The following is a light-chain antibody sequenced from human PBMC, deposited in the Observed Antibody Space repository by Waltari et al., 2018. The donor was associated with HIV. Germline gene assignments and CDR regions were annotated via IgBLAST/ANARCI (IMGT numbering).Light chain of an antibody. J-gene: IGLJ2*01. CDR3: SSRDKSGHLVI. CDR1: SLRDYY. CDR2: GKN. Sequence: SSELTQDPSVSVALGQTVKITCQGDSLRDYYAGWYQKKPGQAPILVFYGKNNRPSGIPDRLSGSSSRNTASLTITGAQAEDEAEYYCSSRDKSGHLVIFGGGTRLIVL. V-gene: IGLV3-19*01.